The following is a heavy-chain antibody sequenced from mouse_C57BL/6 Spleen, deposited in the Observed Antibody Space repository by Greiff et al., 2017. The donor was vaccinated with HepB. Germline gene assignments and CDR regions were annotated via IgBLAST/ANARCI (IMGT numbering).Heavy chain of an antibody. V-gene: IGHV1-62-2*01. Sequence: QVQLQQSGAELVKPGASVKLSCKASGYTFTEYTIHWVKQRSGQGLEWIGWFYPGSGSIKYNEKFKDKATLTADKSSSTVYMDLSRLTSEDSAVYVCARNEGHYYGSSPYAMDYWGQGTSVTVSS. CDR2: FYPGSGSI. CDR3: ARNEGHYYGSSPYAMDY. D-gene: IGHD1-1*01. CDR1: GYTFTEYT. J-gene: IGHJ4*01.